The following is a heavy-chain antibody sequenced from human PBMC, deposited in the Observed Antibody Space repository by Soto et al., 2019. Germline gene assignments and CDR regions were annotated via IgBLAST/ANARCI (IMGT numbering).Heavy chain of an antibody. D-gene: IGHD2-21*02. CDR3: ARGPCGGDCYSYFDP. J-gene: IGHJ5*02. CDR1: GYTFTSYD. V-gene: IGHV1-8*01. CDR2: MNANNGNT. Sequence: ASVKVSCKASGYTFTSYDINWVRQATGQGLEWMGWMNANNGNTGYAQKFQGRVTMTRDTSTSTAYKELRSLRSDDTAVYYCARGPCGGDCYSYFDPWGQGTLVTVSS.